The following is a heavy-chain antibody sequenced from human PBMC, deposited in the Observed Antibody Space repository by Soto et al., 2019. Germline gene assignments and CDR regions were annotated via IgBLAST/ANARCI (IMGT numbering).Heavy chain of an antibody. Sequence: SVKVSCKASGGTFSSYAISWVRQAPGQGLEWMGGIIPIFGTANYAQKFQGRVTITADESTSTAYMELSSLRSEDTAVYYCARGLDYVWGSYRSPGAFDIWGQGTMVTVSS. J-gene: IGHJ3*02. CDR3: ARGLDYVWGSYRSPGAFDI. CDR1: GGTFSSYA. V-gene: IGHV1-69*13. CDR2: IIPIFGTA. D-gene: IGHD3-16*02.